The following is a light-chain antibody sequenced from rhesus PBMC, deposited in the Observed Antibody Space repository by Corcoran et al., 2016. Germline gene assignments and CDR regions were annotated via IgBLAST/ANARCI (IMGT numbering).Light chain of an antibody. Sequence: DIQMTQSPSSLSASVGDRVTITCRASQGITNDLAWYQQKPGETPKLLIYEASSLQSGIPSRFSGSGSGTVFTLTISSLQSEDFATYYCQHYDSTPPTFGQGTKVEIK. CDR1: QGITND. J-gene: IGKJ1*01. CDR3: QHYDSTPPT. CDR2: EAS. V-gene: IGKV1-25*01.